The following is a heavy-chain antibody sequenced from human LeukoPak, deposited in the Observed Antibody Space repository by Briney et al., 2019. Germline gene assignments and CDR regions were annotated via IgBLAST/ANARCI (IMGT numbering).Heavy chain of an antibody. V-gene: IGHV1-46*01. D-gene: IGHD3-10*01. CDR1: GYTFTSYY. Sequence: ASVKVSCKASGYTFTSYYMHWVRQAPGQGLEWMGIINPSGGSTSYAQKFQGRVTMTRDTSTSTVYMELSSLRSEDTAVYYCARDLGYYYGSGSYYSFDYWGQGTLVTVSS. CDR2: INPSGGST. CDR3: ARDLGYYYGSGSYYSFDY. J-gene: IGHJ4*02.